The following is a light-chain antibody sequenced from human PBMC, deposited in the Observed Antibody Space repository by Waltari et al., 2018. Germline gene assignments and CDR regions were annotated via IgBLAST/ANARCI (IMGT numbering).Light chain of an antibody. CDR1: QRVLYRSNNKNY. CDR3: QQYYSTPPRT. V-gene: IGKV4-1*01. J-gene: IGKJ1*01. CDR2: WAS. Sequence: DIVMTQSPDSLAVSLGERATINCKSSQRVLYRSNNKNYLAWYQQKPGQPPKLLIYWASTRESGVPDRFSGSGSGTDFTLTISSLQAEDVAVYYCQQYYSTPPRTFGQGTKVEIK.